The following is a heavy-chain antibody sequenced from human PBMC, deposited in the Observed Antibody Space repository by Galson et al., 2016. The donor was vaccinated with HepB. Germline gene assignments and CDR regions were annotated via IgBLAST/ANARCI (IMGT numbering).Heavy chain of an antibody. D-gene: IGHD5-18*01. CDR3: AKDLDGYTYGYSYSDH. CDR2: IRNSGGIT. Sequence: SLRLSCAASGFTFSTYAMGWVRQAPGKGLEWVSAIRNSGGITYYADSVKGRFTISRDKSKNTLYLQMNSLRGEDTAVYYCAKDLDGYTYGYSYSDHWGQGTLVTVSS. V-gene: IGHV3-23*01. J-gene: IGHJ4*02. CDR1: GFTFSTYA.